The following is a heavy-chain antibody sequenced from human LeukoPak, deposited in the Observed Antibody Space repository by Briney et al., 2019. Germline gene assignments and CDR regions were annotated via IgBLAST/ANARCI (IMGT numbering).Heavy chain of an antibody. CDR3: ARDSGSYYDSSGYYYGAFDI. Sequence: GGSLRLSCAASGFTFDDYGMNWVRQGPGKGLEWVSGINWSGGSTGYADSVKGRFTISRDNAKYSLYLQMNSLRAEDTALYYCARDSGSYYDSSGYYYGAFDIWGQGTMVTVSS. D-gene: IGHD3-22*01. V-gene: IGHV3-20*04. J-gene: IGHJ3*02. CDR2: INWSGGST. CDR1: GFTFDDYG.